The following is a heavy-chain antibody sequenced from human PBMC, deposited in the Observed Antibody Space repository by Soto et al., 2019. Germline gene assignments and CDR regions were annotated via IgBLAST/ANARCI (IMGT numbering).Heavy chain of an antibody. CDR1: GGSISSGDYY. D-gene: IGHD6-13*01. CDR2: IYYSGST. J-gene: IGHJ5*02. CDR3: ATIAAAGIDNWFDP. V-gene: IGHV4-30-4*01. Sequence: QVQLQEAGPGLVKPSQTLSLTCTVSGGSISSGDYYWSWIRQPPGKGLEWIGYIYYSGSTYYNPSLKSRVTISVDTSKNHFSLKLSSVTAADTAVYYCATIAAAGIDNWFDPWVQVTLVTVSS.